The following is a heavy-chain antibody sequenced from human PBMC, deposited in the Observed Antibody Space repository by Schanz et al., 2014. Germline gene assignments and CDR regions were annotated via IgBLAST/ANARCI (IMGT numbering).Heavy chain of an antibody. CDR3: ARGEANWGQY. V-gene: IGHV7-4-1*02. J-gene: IGHJ4*02. D-gene: IGHD7-27*01. CDR1: GYTFTGYY. Sequence: QVLLVQSGAEVKQPGASVKVSCKASGYTFTGYYIHWVRQAPGQGLEWMGWISTDIGIPTYAQDFTGRFVFSLDTSVSTAYLQISFLKADDTAVFFCARGEANWGQYWGQGTLVTVSS. CDR2: ISTDIGIP.